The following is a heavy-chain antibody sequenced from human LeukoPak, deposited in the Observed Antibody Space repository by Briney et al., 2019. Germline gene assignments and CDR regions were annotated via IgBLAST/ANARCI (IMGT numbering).Heavy chain of an antibody. D-gene: IGHD5-18*01. CDR1: GGSISSGGYS. CDR2: IYHSGST. J-gene: IGHJ5*02. CDR3: ARGGYSYGDNWFDP. Sequence: PSQTLSLTCAVSGGSISSGGYSWSWIRRPPGKGLEWIGYIYHSGSTYYNPSLKSRVTISVDRSKNQFSLKLSSVTAADTAVYYCARGGYSYGDNWFDPWGQGTLVTVSS. V-gene: IGHV4-30-2*01.